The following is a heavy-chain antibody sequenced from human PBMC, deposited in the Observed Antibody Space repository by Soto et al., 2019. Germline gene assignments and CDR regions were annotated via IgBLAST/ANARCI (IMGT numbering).Heavy chain of an antibody. Sequence: GGSLRLSCAASGFSFGSYALSWVRQAPGKGLEWVPTISGSDGKTFYADSVKGRFSISRDTSQSTLYLQMNSLRADDTAMYYCARWSYLDYWGQGTRVTVSS. CDR3: ARWSYLDY. V-gene: IGHV3-23*01. CDR2: ISGSDGKT. D-gene: IGHD3-3*01. J-gene: IGHJ4*02. CDR1: GFSFGSYA.